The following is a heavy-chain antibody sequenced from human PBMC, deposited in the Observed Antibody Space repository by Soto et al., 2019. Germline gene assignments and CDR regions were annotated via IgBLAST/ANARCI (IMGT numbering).Heavy chain of an antibody. CDR1: GFTFSSYW. CDR3: ARDPGEQWLVTFDY. Sequence: GGSLRLSCAASGFTFSSYWMSWVRQAPGKGLEWVANIKQDGSEKYYVDSVKGRFTISRDNAKNSLYLQMNSLRAEDTAVYYCARDPGEQWLVTFDYWGQGTLVTVSS. J-gene: IGHJ4*02. CDR2: IKQDGSEK. V-gene: IGHV3-7*01. D-gene: IGHD6-19*01.